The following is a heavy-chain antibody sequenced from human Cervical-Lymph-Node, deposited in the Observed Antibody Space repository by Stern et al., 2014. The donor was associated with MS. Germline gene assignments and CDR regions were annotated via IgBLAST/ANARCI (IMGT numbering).Heavy chain of an antibody. CDR3: GSRYYYGDYNY. CDR1: GFIFNYYA. CDR2: ISNDGSSR. J-gene: IGHJ4*02. V-gene: IGHV3-30*04. Sequence: DQLVESGGGVVQPGRSLRLSCAASGFIFNYYAMYWVRQAPGKGLQWVAVISNDGSSRDYADSVKGRFTISRDNSKTTLFLQMNSPRVEGPGVYFRGSRYYYGDYNYRGPGTLVTVSS. D-gene: IGHD3-10*01.